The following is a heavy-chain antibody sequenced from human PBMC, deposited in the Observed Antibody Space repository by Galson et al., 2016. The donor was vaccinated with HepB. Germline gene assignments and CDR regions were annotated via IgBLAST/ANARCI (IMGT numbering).Heavy chain of an antibody. D-gene: IGHD3-16*01. CDR3: ARAHTIMLNYFDY. Sequence: SLRLSCAASGLTFSRDGMHWVRQPPGKGLEWVAVIWSDGNTKFYADSVKGRFTISRDNSKNTLFLQMNSLIAEDTAVYYCARAHTIMLNYFDYWGQGTLVTVSS. CDR1: GLTFSRDG. CDR2: IWSDGNTK. V-gene: IGHV3-33*01. J-gene: IGHJ4*02.